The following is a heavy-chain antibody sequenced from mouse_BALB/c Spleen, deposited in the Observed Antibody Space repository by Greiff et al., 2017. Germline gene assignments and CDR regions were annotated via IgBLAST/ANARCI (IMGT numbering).Heavy chain of an antibody. CDR1: GFSLTSYG. D-gene: IGHD4-1*01. V-gene: IGHV2-2*02. Sequence: QVQLQQSGPGLVQPSQSLSITCTVSGFSLTSYGVHWVRQSPGKGLEWLGVIWSGGSTDYNAAFISRLSISKDNSKSQVFFKMNSLQTNDTAIYYCAREQGKTETIAYWGQGTLVTVSA. J-gene: IGHJ3*01. CDR2: IWSGGST. CDR3: AREQGKTETIAY.